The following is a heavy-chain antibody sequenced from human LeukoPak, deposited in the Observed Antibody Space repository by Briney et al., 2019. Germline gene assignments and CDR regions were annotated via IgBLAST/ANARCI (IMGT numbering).Heavy chain of an antibody. CDR2: INPNSGGT. CDR3: VRIYCSTTTCYPDY. V-gene: IGHV1-2*06. CDR1: GYTFTDYY. J-gene: IGHJ4*02. Sequence: ASVKVSCKASGYTFTDYYIHWVRQAPGQGLEWMGRINPNSGGTNYAQKFQGRVTTTRDTSISTAYMELSRLRSDDTAVYYCVRIYCSTTTCYPDYWGQGTLVTVSS. D-gene: IGHD2-2*01.